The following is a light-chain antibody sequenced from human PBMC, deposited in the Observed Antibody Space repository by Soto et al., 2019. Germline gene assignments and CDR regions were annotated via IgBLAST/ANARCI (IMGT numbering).Light chain of an antibody. J-gene: IGKJ5*01. CDR1: QSIRTS. CDR2: DAS. V-gene: IGKV3-11*01. CDR3: QQRNVWPPIT. Sequence: EVVLTQSPATLSLSPGERATLSCRASQSIRTSLAWYQQKPGQAPRLVIFDASNRANGVPARFGGSGSGTDFTLTINSLEPADFAVYYCQQRNVWPPITFGQGTRLEIK.